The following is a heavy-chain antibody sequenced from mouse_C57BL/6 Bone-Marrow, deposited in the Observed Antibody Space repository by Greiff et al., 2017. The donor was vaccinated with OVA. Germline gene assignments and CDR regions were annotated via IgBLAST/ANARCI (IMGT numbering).Heavy chain of an antibody. CDR1: GYTFTSYW. CDR3: ARFRIAFWYCDV. Sequence: QVQLQQSGAELVMPGASVKLSCKASGYTFTSYWMHWVKQRPGQGLEWIGEIDPSDSYTNYNQKFKGKSTLTVDKSSSTAYMQLSSLTSEDSAVYYCARFRIAFWYCDVWGTGTTVTVSS. D-gene: IGHD1-1*01. V-gene: IGHV1-69*01. CDR2: IDPSDSYT. J-gene: IGHJ1*03.